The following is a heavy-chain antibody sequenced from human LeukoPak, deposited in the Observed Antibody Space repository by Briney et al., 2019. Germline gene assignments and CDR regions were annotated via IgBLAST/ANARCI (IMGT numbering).Heavy chain of an antibody. CDR1: GFTLSDYW. D-gene: IGHD2-15*01. V-gene: IGHV3-7*03. CDR3: ARVGPRPLLLQQAFDI. J-gene: IGHJ3*02. Sequence: PGGSLRLSCAASGFTLSDYWMSWVRQAPGKGLAWVANIKQDGSQVQYVDSVTGRFTISRDNAKNSLSLQMNSLRAEDTAVYYCARVGPRPLLLQQAFDIWGQGTMVTVSS. CDR2: IKQDGSQV.